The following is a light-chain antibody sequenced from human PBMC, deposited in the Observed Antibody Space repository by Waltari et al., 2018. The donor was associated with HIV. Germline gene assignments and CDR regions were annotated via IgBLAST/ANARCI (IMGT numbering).Light chain of an antibody. CDR2: DVS. J-gene: IGLJ2*01. CDR1: TSDVGGKNY. CDR3: SSYTRSSTL. V-gene: IGLV2-14*01. Sequence: QSALTQPASVSGSPGQSITISCTGTTSDVGGKNYVSWYQKHPRKAPKLLIYDVSNRPSGVSNRFAGSKSGNTASLTISGLQAEDEADYYCSSYTRSSTLFGGGTKLTVL.